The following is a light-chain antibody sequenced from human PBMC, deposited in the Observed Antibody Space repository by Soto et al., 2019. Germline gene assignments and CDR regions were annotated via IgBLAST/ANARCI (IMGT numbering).Light chain of an antibody. CDR2: KAS. V-gene: IGKV1-5*03. CDR1: QNINSW. J-gene: IGKJ1*01. CDR3: QQYNAYSWT. Sequence: DIQMTQSPSTLSASVGDRVTITCRASQNINSWLAWYQQKPGKAPKLLIYKASSLESGVPSRFSGSGSGTESTLTINSLQPDDFATYYCQQYNAYSWTFGQGTKVEIK.